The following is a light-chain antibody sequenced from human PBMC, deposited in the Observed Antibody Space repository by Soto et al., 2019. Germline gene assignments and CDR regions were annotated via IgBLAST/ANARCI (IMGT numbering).Light chain of an antibody. CDR3: QQANSFPRT. CDR2: GES. V-gene: IGKV1-12*01. J-gene: IGKJ1*01. Sequence: DIQMTQSPSSVSASVGDRVTITCRASQDISTWLAWYQQKPGKAPELLVYGESSLQSGVPSRFSGSGSGTEFTLTISSLQPEDFATYYCQQANSFPRTFGQGTKVEIK. CDR1: QDISTW.